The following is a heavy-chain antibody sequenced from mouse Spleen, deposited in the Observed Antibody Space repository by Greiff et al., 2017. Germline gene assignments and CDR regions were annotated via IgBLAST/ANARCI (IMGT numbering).Heavy chain of an antibody. CDR3: TTSYGSSKFYAMDY. CDR2: IDPENGDT. J-gene: IGHJ4*01. CDR1: GFNIKDDY. D-gene: IGHD1-1*01. Sequence: EVQLQESGAELVRPGASVKLSCTASGFNIKDDYMHWVKQRPEQGLEWIGWIDPENGDTEYASKFQGKATITADTSSNTAYLQLSSLTSEDTAVYYCTTSYGSSKFYAMDYWGQGTSVTVSS. V-gene: IGHV14-4*01.